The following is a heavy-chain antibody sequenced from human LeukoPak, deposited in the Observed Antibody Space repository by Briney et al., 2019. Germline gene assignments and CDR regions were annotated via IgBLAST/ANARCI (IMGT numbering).Heavy chain of an antibody. Sequence: QPGRSLRLSCAASGFTFSSYAMSWVRQAPGKGLEWVSGISGSGDSTYYTDSVKGRFTISRDNSKNTLYLQMNSLRAEDTAVYYCAKTRGYCSGGACYSDYWGQGTLVTVSS. V-gene: IGHV3-23*01. CDR2: ISGSGDST. J-gene: IGHJ4*02. CDR3: AKTRGYCSGGACYSDY. CDR1: GFTFSSYA. D-gene: IGHD2-15*01.